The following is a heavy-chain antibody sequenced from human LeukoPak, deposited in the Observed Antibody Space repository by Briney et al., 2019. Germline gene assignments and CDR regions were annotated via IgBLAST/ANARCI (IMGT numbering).Heavy chain of an antibody. CDR2: IYWDDDK. CDR3: AHRPRGIAVAGSSYYFDY. Sequence: SGPTLVKPTQTLTLTCTFSGFSLSTSGVGVGWIRQPPGKALEWLALIYWDDDKRYSPSLKSRLTITKDTSKNQVVLTMTNMDPVDTATYYCAHRPRGIAVAGSSYYFDYWGQGTLVTVSS. CDR1: GFSLSTSGVG. V-gene: IGHV2-5*02. J-gene: IGHJ4*02. D-gene: IGHD6-19*01.